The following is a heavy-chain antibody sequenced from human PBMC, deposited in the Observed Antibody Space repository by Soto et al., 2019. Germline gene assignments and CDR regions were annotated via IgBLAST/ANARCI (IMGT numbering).Heavy chain of an antibody. Sequence: SETLSLTCTVSGGSISSYYWSWIRQPPGKGLEWIGYIYYSGSTNYNPSLKSRVTISVDTSKNQFSLKLSSVTAADTAVYYCARHGDPGIAAAGTDYYYYMDVWGKGTTVTVSS. D-gene: IGHD6-13*01. V-gene: IGHV4-59*08. CDR2: IYYSGST. J-gene: IGHJ6*03. CDR3: ARHGDPGIAAAGTDYYYYMDV. CDR1: GGSISSYY.